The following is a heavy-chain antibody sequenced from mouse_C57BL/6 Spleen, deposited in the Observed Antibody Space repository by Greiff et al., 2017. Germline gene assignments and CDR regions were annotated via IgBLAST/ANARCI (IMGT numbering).Heavy chain of an antibody. CDR3: ARSYYYGSYFDY. CDR1: GFTFSDYG. Sequence: EVQRVESGGGLVKPGGSLKLSCAASGFTFSDYGMHWVRQAPEKGLEWVAYISSGSSTIYYAYTVKGRFTISRDNAKNTLFLQMTSLRSEDTAMYYCARSYYYGSYFDYWGQGTTLTVSS. J-gene: IGHJ2*01. V-gene: IGHV5-17*01. CDR2: ISSGSSTI. D-gene: IGHD1-1*01.